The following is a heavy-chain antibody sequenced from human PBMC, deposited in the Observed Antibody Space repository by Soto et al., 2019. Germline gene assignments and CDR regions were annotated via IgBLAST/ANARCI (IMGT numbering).Heavy chain of an antibody. Sequence: PGESLKISCKGSGYSFSSYWIGWVRQMPGQGPEWMGIIYPGDSDTRYSPTFQGQVTISADKSISTAYLQWTSLKASDTAMYYCARGSYYYDSSGYLNWFDPWGQGTLVTVSS. D-gene: IGHD3-22*01. CDR3: ARGSYYYDSSGYLNWFDP. CDR1: GYSFSSYW. J-gene: IGHJ5*02. V-gene: IGHV5-51*01. CDR2: IYPGDSDT.